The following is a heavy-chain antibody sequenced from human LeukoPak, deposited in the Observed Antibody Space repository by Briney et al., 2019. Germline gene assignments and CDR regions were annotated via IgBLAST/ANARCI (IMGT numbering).Heavy chain of an antibody. CDR2: ISGSSNYI. V-gene: IGHV3-21*01. Sequence: GGSLRLSCAASGFTFSSYSMNWVRQAPGKGLEWVSSISGSSNYIYYADSMKGRFTISRDNAKNSLYLQMNSLRAEDTAVYYCARDKGYSSSWYVFDYWGQETLVTVSS. CDR1: GFTFSSYS. CDR3: ARDKGYSSSWYVFDY. J-gene: IGHJ4*02. D-gene: IGHD6-13*01.